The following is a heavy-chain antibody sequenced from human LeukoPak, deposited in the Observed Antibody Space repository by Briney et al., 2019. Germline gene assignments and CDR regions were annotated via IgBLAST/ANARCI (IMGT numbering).Heavy chain of an antibody. V-gene: IGHV4-39*07. D-gene: IGHD3-10*01. CDR3: ARDPPFFGGPYYYYYMDV. CDR1: GGSISSSSYY. Sequence: PSETLSLTCTVSGGSISSSSYYWGWIRQPPGKGLEWIGSIYYSGSTYYNPSLKSRVTISVDTSKNQFSLKLSSVTAADTAVYYCARDPPFFGGPYYYYYMDVWGKGTTVTVSS. J-gene: IGHJ6*03. CDR2: IYYSGST.